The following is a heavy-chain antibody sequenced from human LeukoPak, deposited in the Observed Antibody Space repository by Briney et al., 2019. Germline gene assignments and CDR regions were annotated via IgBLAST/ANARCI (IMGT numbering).Heavy chain of an antibody. J-gene: IGHJ6*03. CDR1: GYTFTSYY. V-gene: IGHV1-46*01. CDR3: ARCGSGSYRYYYYYMDV. Sequence: GASVKVSCKVSGYTFTSYYMHWVRQAPGQGLEWMGIINPSGGSTSYAQKFQGRVTMTRDTSTSTVYMELSSLRSEDTAVYYCARCGSGSYRYYYYYMDVWGKGTTVTISS. D-gene: IGHD3-10*01. CDR2: INPSGGST.